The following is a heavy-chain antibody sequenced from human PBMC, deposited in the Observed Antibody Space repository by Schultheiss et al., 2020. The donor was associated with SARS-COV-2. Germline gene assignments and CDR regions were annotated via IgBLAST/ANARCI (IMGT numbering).Heavy chain of an antibody. V-gene: IGHV4-59*01. CDR2: IYYSGST. J-gene: IGHJ5*02. CDR1: GGSISSYY. D-gene: IGHD6-13*01. Sequence: SETLSLTCTVSGGSISSYYWSWIRQPPGKGLEWIGYIYYSGSTNYNPSLKSRVTISVDTSKNQFSLKLSSVTAADTAVYYCAREIAPGYSSSWYNWFDPWGQGTLVTVSS. CDR3: AREIAPGYSSSWYNWFDP.